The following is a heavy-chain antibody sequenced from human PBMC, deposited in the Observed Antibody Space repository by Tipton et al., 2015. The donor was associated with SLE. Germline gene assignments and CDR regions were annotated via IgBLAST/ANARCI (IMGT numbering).Heavy chain of an antibody. Sequence: TLSLTCTVSGGSISSYYWSWIRQPAGKGLEWIGRIYTSGSTNYNPSLKSRFTMSVDTSKNQFSLKLSSVTAADTAVSYCARSLIVVLWEDAFVIWGQGTMVTVSS. CDR2: IYTSGST. D-gene: IGHD1-26*01. J-gene: IGHJ3*02. CDR3: ARSLIVVLWEDAFVI. V-gene: IGHV4-4*07. CDR1: GGSISSYY.